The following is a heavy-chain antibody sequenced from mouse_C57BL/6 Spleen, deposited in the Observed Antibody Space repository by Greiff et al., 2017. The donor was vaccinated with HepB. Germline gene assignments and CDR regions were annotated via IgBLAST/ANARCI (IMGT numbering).Heavy chain of an antibody. CDR3: ARSKYYGSSYAEYFDV. Sequence: VQLQQSGAELARPGASVKMSCKASGYTFTSYTMHWVKQRPGQGLEWIGYINPSSGYTKYNQKFKDKATLTADKSSSTAYMQLSSLTSEDSAVYYCARSKYYGSSYAEYFDVWGTGTTVTVSS. J-gene: IGHJ1*03. V-gene: IGHV1-4*01. D-gene: IGHD1-1*01. CDR2: INPSSGYT. CDR1: GYTFTSYT.